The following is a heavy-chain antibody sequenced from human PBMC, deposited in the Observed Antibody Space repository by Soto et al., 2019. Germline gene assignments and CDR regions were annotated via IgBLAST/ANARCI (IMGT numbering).Heavy chain of an antibody. D-gene: IGHD3-22*01. Sequence: SETLSLTFTVSGGSVSGGTYYWNWIGPPPGKGLEWIGYIYYSGSTHYNPSLKSRVTISLDASKNQFSLELDSVTAADTAVYFCASYSDSSGYLAYFEYWGQGTLVTVS. V-gene: IGHV4-61*01. CDR3: ASYSDSSGYLAYFEY. CDR2: IYYSGST. CDR1: GGSVSGGTYY. J-gene: IGHJ4*02.